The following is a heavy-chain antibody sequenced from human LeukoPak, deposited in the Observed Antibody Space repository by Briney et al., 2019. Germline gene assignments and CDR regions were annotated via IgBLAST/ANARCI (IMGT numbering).Heavy chain of an antibody. J-gene: IGHJ3*02. CDR2: INPNSGGT. V-gene: IGHV1-2*02. D-gene: IGHD6-13*01. CDR3: ARGQQQLGTDAFDI. Sequence: ASVKVSCKASGYTFTSYYMHWVRQAPRQGLEWMGWINPNSGGTNYAQKFQGRVTMTRDTSISTAYMELSRLRSDDTAVYYCARGQQQLGTDAFDIWGQGTMVTVSS. CDR1: GYTFTSYY.